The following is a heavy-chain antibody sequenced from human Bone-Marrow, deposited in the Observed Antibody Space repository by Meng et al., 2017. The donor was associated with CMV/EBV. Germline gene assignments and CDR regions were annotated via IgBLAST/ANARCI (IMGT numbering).Heavy chain of an antibody. CDR3: ARERNLVGPFDY. J-gene: IGHJ4*02. CDR1: GGTFSSYA. CDR2: IIPILGIA. V-gene: IGHV1-69*10. D-gene: IGHD2-8*02. Sequence: SVKVSCKASGGTFSSYAISWVRQAPGQGLEWMGGIIPILGIANYAQKFQGRVTITADKSRSTAYMELSSLRSEDTAVYYCARERNLVGPFDYWGQGTLVTVSS.